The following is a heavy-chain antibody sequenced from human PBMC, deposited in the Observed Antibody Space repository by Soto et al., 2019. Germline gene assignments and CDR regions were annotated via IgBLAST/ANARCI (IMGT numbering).Heavy chain of an antibody. CDR1: GYSFTSYW. J-gene: IGHJ3*02. CDR2: IDPSDSYT. CDR3: ASPLYSSSWGTHDAFDI. D-gene: IGHD6-13*01. V-gene: IGHV5-10-1*01. Sequence: GESLKISCKGSGYSFTSYWISWVRQMPGKGLEWMGRIDPSDSYTNYSPSFQGHVTISADKSISTAYLQWSSLKASDTAMYYCASPLYSSSWGTHDAFDIWGQGTMVTVSS.